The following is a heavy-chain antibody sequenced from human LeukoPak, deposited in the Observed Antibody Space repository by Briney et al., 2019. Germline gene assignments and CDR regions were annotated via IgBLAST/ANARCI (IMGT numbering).Heavy chain of an antibody. CDR3: ASERLGYFDY. CDR1: GFTFSNHA. Sequence: GGSLRLSCAASGFTFSNHAMSWVRQAPGKGLEWVAVISDSGGSTYYADSVKGRFTISRDNSKNTLYLQMNSLRAEDTAVYYCASERLGYFDYWGQGTLVTVSS. J-gene: IGHJ4*02. D-gene: IGHD1-1*01. V-gene: IGHV3-23*01. CDR2: ISDSGGST.